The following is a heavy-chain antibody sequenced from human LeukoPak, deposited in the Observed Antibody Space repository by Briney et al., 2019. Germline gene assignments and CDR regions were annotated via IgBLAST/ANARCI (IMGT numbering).Heavy chain of an antibody. CDR1: GFTFSNYD. CDR3: ARDADTSSHYSFYDY. Sequence: GGSLRLSCAASGFTFSNYDMHWVRQAPGKGLEWVALIYYDGSNKYSADSVKGRFTVSRDNSQNTVFLQMNSLRAEDTAVYYCARDADTSSHYSFYDYWGQGTLVTVSS. V-gene: IGHV3-33*01. CDR2: IYYDGSNK. D-gene: IGHD3-22*01. J-gene: IGHJ4*02.